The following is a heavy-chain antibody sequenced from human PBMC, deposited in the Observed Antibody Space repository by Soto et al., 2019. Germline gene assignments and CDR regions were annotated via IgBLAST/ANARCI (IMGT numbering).Heavy chain of an antibody. Sequence: GDPSVSLSACEFAFSSYAMSGVRQAPGKGLEWASAISGSGGSTYYADSVKGRFTISRDNSKNTLYLQMNSLREEDTAVYYCANYMRSWWELGFPYYFDYWGQGTLVTGSS. D-gene: IGHD1-26*01. CDR1: EFAFSSYA. V-gene: IGHV3-23*01. CDR3: ANYMRSWWELGFPYYFDY. J-gene: IGHJ4*02. CDR2: ISGSGGST.